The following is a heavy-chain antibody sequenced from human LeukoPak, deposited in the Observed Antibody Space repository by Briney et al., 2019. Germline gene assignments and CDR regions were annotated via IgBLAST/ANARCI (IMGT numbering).Heavy chain of an antibody. J-gene: IGHJ4*02. D-gene: IGHD3-16*02. CDR3: ARGLIGPDY. CDR1: GFVFSTHW. V-gene: IGHV3-74*01. CDR2: INNDGSDT. Sequence: GGSLRLSCAATGFVFSTHWMHWVRQAPGKGLVWVSRINNDGSDTTYADSVTGRFTTSRDNAKNMMYLQMNSLRAEDTAVYYCARGLIGPDYWGQGTLVTVSS.